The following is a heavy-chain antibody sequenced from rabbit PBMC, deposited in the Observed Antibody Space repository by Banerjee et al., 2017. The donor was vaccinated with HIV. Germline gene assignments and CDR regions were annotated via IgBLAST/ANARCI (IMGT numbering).Heavy chain of an antibody. V-gene: IGHV1S45*01. CDR1: GFDFSNYY. Sequence: QEQLKESGGGLVQPGGSLTLSCKASGFDFSNYYMCRVRQAPGKGLELIGCIATGDGNTYYASWAKGRFTISKASSTTVTLQMTSLTAADTASYFCAREESDGGGHLKLWGPGTLVTVS. D-gene: IGHD2-1*01. CDR3: AREESDGGGHLKL. CDR2: IATGDGNT. J-gene: IGHJ4*01.